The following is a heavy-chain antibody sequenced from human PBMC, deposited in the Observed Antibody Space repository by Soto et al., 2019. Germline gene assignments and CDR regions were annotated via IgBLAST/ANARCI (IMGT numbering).Heavy chain of an antibody. Sequence: GGSLRLSCAASGFTFSSYGMHWVRQAPGKGLEWVAVISYDGSNKYYADSVKGRFTISRDNSKNTLYLQMNSLRAEDTAVYYCAKDTDIVVVVAATSSLSYWGQGTLVTVSS. CDR1: GFTFSSYG. CDR3: AKDTDIVVVVAATSSLSY. V-gene: IGHV3-30*18. J-gene: IGHJ4*02. D-gene: IGHD2-15*01. CDR2: ISYDGSNK.